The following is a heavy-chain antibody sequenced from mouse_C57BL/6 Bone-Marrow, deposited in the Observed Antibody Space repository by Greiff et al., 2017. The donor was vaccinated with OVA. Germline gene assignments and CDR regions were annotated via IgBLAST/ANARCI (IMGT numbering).Heavy chain of an antibody. J-gene: IGHJ3*01. CDR1: GYTFTSYW. CDR3: TRDTVVAPPFAY. D-gene: IGHD1-1*01. CDR2: IYPGNSDT. V-gene: IGHV1-5*01. Sequence: EVQLQQSGTVLARPGASVKMSCKTSGYTFTSYWMHWVKQRPGQGLEWIGAIYPGNSDTSYNQKFKGKAKLTAVTSASTAYMELSSLTNEDSAVYYCTRDTVVAPPFAYWGQGTLVTVSA.